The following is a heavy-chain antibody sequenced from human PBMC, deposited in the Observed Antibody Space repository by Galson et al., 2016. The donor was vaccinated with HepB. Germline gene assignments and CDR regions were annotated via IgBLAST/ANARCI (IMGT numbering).Heavy chain of an antibody. CDR1: GFTFGSYS. CDR3: SKDTDIHARSSGMDV. Sequence: SLRLSCATSGFTFGSYSMNWVRQAPGKGLEWVASISSNRVYINYGDSVKGRFTISRDNARQALFLEMNSLRAEDTAIYFCSKDTDIHARSSGMDVWGQGTTVTVSS. J-gene: IGHJ6*02. D-gene: IGHD5-18*01. CDR2: ISSNRVYI. V-gene: IGHV3-21*01.